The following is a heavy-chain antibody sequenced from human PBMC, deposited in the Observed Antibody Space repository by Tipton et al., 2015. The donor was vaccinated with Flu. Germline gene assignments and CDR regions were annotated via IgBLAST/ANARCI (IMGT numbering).Heavy chain of an antibody. CDR2: IFTTGST. CDR1: GASLSSGYSY. D-gene: IGHD6-19*01. V-gene: IGHV4-61*02. Sequence: TLSLTCSVSGASLSSGYSYWSWVRQPAGKGLEWIGRIFTTGSTNYNPSLKSRVTISVDTSKNQFSLTLSSVTAADTAVYYGARAPTTAVAYIWGQGTLVTVSS. CDR3: ARAPTTAVAYI. J-gene: IGHJ4*02.